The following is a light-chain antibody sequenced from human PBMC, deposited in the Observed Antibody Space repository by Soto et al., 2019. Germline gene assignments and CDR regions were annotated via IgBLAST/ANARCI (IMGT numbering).Light chain of an antibody. V-gene: IGKV3-20*01. CDR2: GAS. Sequence: EIVLTQSPGTLSLSPGERATLSCRASQSVSSSYLAWYQQKPGQAPRLLIYGASSRATGIPDRFSGSGSGTDFTLTISRLEPEDFAVYYCQQYGSSPFTFGPGTKVDL. CDR1: QSVSSSY. J-gene: IGKJ3*01. CDR3: QQYGSSPFT.